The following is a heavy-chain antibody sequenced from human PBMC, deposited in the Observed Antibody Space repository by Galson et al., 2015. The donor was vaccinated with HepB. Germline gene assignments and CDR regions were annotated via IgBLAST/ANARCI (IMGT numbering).Heavy chain of an antibody. J-gene: IGHJ4*02. D-gene: IGHD6-19*01. CDR2: ITPSGDHT. Sequence: SLRLSCAASGFTFSYYAMSWVRQAPGKGLAWISDITPSGDHTYSADSMKGRFPITSDTSRTNLFWQMNSLSADDTAIYCCAKVFPEKVDGWYRQALYYFDSWGQGTRVTVSS. CDR1: GFTFSYYA. V-gene: IGHV3-23*01. CDR3: AKVFPEKVDGWYRQALYYFDS.